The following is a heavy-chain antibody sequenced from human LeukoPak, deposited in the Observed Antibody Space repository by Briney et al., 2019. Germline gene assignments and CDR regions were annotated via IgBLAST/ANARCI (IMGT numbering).Heavy chain of an antibody. J-gene: IGHJ4*02. V-gene: IGHV1-18*04. CDR3: ARDKTVVVRGVRALDY. Sequence: ASVKVSCKASGYTFTSYGISWVRQAPGQGLEWMGWISAYNGNTNYAQKLQGRVTMTTDTSTSTAYMELRSLRSDDTAVYYCARDKTVVVRGVRALDYCGQGTLVTVSS. CDR1: GYTFTSYG. CDR2: ISAYNGNT. D-gene: IGHD3-10*01.